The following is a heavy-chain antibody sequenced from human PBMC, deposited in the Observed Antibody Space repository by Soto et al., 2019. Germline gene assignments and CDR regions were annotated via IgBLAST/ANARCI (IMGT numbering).Heavy chain of an antibody. CDR1: GDSVSSNSAA. J-gene: IGHJ6*02. D-gene: IGHD2-2*01. Sequence: SQTLSLTCAISGDSVSSNSAAWNWIRQSPSRGLEWLGRTYYRSKWYNDYAVSVKSRITINPDTSKNQFSLQLNSVTPEDTAVYYCARGYCSSTSCPQKWGMDVWGQGTTVTVSS. V-gene: IGHV6-1*01. CDR3: ARGYCSSTSCPQKWGMDV. CDR2: TYYRSKWYN.